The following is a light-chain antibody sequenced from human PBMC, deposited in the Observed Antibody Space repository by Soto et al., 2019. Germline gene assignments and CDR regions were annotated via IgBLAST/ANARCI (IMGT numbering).Light chain of an antibody. CDR3: SSYTTSGTYV. V-gene: IGLV2-14*03. J-gene: IGLJ1*01. CDR1: ISDVGGYNY. Sequence: QSALTQPASVSGSPGQSITISCTGTISDVGGYNYVSWYQHHPGKAPKLMIYDVSYRPSGVSNRFSGSKSGNTASLTVSVLQAEDEGDYYCSSYTTSGTYVFGTGTKLTVL. CDR2: DVS.